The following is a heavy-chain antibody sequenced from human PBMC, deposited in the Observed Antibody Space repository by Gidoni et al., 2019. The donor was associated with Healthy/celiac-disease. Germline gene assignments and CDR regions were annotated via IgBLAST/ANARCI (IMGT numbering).Heavy chain of an antibody. CDR1: GYTFTGYY. Sequence: QVQLVQSGAEVKKPGASVKVSCKASGYTFTGYYMHWVRQAPGPGLEWMGWINPNSGGTNYAQKFQGRVTMTRDTSISTAYMELSRLRSDDTAVYYCARDGYSYDFWSGGENYYGMDVWGQGTTVTVSS. J-gene: IGHJ6*02. V-gene: IGHV1-2*02. D-gene: IGHD3-3*01. CDR2: INPNSGGT. CDR3: ARDGYSYDFWSGGENYYGMDV.